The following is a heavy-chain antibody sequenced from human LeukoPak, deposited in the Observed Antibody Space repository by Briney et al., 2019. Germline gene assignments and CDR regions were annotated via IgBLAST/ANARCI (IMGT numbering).Heavy chain of an antibody. CDR2: VYYSGSH. D-gene: IGHD3-22*01. CDR3: ARRSYDSSGYGDWYFDL. J-gene: IGHJ2*01. Sequence: SDTLSLTCAVSGGFIRSYYWRWIRQPPGKGLEGIGYVYYSGSHYHNPSLKSRVTMSVDTSRNQLSLKLSSVTAVDTAVYYCARRSYDSSGYGDWYFDLWGRGTLVTVSS. V-gene: IGHV4-59*04. CDR1: GGFIRSYY.